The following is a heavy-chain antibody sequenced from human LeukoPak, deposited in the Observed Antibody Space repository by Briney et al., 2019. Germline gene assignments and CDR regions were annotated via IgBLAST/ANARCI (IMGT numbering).Heavy chain of an antibody. CDR2: SSYNGNT. CDR3: ARGALLWFGAKMEYYFDS. CDR1: GGSFSGYY. J-gene: IGHJ5*01. V-gene: IGHV4-59*01. Sequence: SETLSLTCAVYGGSFSGYYWSWIRQPPGKGLEWIGFSSYNGNTNYNPSLKSRVTISVDMSKNQFSLRLKSVTAVDTAVYYCARGALLWFGAKMEYYFDSWGQGTPLTVSS. D-gene: IGHD3-10*01.